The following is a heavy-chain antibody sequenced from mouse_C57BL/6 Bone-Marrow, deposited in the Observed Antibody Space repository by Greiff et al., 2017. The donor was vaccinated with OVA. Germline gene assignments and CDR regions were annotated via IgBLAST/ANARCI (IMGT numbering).Heavy chain of an antibody. CDR2: IYPGSGST. J-gene: IGHJ4*01. Sequence: QVQLQQPGAELLKPGASVKMSCKASGYTFTSYWITWVKQRPGQGLEWIGDIYPGSGSTNYNEKFKSKATLTVETSSSTAYMQLSSLTSEDSAVYYCAREENAMDYWGQGTSVTVSS. CDR1: GYTFTSYW. V-gene: IGHV1-55*01. CDR3: AREENAMDY.